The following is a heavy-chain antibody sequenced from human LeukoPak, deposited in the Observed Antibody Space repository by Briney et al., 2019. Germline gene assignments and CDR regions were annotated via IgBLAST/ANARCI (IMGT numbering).Heavy chain of an antibody. J-gene: IGHJ4*02. CDR2: INHSGST. V-gene: IGHV4-34*01. CDR1: GGSFSGYY. Sequence: SETLSLTCAVYGGSFSGYYWSWIRQPPGKGLEWIGEINHSGSTNYNPSLKSRVTISVDTSKNQFSLKLSSVTAADTAVYHCVSGSRITMVRGVISDYWGQGTLVTVSS. D-gene: IGHD3-10*01. CDR3: VSGSRITMVRGVISDY.